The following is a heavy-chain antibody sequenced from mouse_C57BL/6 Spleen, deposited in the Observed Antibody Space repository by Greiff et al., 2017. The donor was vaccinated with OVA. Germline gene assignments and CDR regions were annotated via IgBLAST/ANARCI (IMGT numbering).Heavy chain of an antibody. CDR2: IRNKANGYTT. V-gene: IGHV7-3*01. J-gene: IGHJ1*03. CDR1: GFTFTDYY. Sequence: EVQLVESGGGLVQPGGSLSLSCAASGFTFTDYYKSWVRQPPGKALEWLGFIRNKANGYTTEYSASVKGRFTISRDNSQSILYLQMNALRAEDSATYYCARSLYPWYFDVWGTGTTVTVSS. CDR3: ARSLYPWYFDV. D-gene: IGHD2-12*01.